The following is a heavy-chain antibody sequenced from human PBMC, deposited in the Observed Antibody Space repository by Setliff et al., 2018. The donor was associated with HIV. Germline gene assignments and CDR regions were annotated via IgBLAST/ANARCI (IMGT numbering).Heavy chain of an antibody. J-gene: IGHJ4*02. CDR3: ARAPYYYDSSGYLDY. CDR1: GFTFSSYS. D-gene: IGHD3-22*01. V-gene: IGHV3-21*01. Sequence: RLSCAASGFTFSSYSMNWVRQAPGKGLEWVSSISSSSSYIYYADSVKGRFTISRDNAKNSLYLQMNSLRAEDTAVYYCARAPYYYDSSGYLDYWGQGTLVTVSS. CDR2: ISSSSSYI.